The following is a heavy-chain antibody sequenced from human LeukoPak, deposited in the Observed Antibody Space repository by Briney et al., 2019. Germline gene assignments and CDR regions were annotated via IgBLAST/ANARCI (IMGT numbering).Heavy chain of an antibody. J-gene: IGHJ4*02. CDR3: AREESIGGYQFLHDS. CDR2: ISPYNGNT. Sequence: ASVKVSCKASGYTFSSNGITWVRQAPGQGLESMAWISPYNGNTKYVQNLQGRLTITTDTSTSPAYMELRSLTSDDTAVYFCAREESIGGYQFLHDSWGQGTLVTVSS. D-gene: IGHD3-16*01. CDR1: GYTFSSNG. V-gene: IGHV1-18*01.